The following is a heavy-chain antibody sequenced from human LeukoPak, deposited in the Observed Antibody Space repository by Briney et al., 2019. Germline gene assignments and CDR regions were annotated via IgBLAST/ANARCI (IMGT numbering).Heavy chain of an antibody. CDR3: ARGGTVTSPPEIGY. D-gene: IGHD4-11*01. V-gene: IGHV1-18*01. Sequence: ASVKVSCKASGYTFTSYGISWVRQAPGQGLEWMGWISAYNGNTNYAQKLQGRVTMTRDTSTSTVYMELSSLRSEDTAVYYCARGGTVTSPPEIGYWGQGTLVTVSS. CDR1: GYTFTSYG. CDR2: ISAYNGNT. J-gene: IGHJ4*02.